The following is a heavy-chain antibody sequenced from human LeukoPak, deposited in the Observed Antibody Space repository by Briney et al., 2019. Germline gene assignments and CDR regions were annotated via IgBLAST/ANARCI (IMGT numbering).Heavy chain of an antibody. D-gene: IGHD2-2*01. V-gene: IGHV4-34*01. J-gene: IGHJ5*02. CDR3: AREASSQNWFDP. CDR2: INHSGST. Sequence: SETLSLTCAVYGGSFSGYYWSWIRQPPGKGLEWIGEINHSGSTNYNPSLKSRVTISVDTSKNQISLKLSSVTAADTAVYYCAREASSQNWFDPWGQGTLVTVSS. CDR1: GGSFSGYY.